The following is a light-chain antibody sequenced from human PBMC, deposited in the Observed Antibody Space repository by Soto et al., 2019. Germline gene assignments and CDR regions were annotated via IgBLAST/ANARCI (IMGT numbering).Light chain of an antibody. V-gene: IGKV1-5*03. CDR2: KAS. Sequence: DIQMTQSPSTLSASVGDRVIITCRASQSISTWLAWYQQKPGKAPKLLIYKASSLESGVPSRFSGSGSGTEFTLTISSLQPDDFATYYCQQYNSYSLFGTGTKVDIK. CDR3: QQYNSYSL. CDR1: QSISTW. J-gene: IGKJ3*01.